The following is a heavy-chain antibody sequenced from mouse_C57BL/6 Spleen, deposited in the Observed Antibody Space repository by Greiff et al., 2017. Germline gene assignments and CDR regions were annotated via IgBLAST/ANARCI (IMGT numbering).Heavy chain of an antibody. CDR2: INPRSGYT. Sequence: QVQLQQSGAELARPGASVKMSCKASGYTFTSYTMHWVKQRPGQGLEWIGYINPRSGYTKYNQKFKDKATLTAAKSSSTAYMQLSSLTSEDSAVYYCARWELTGTFDYWGQGTTLTVSS. D-gene: IGHD4-1*01. CDR1: GYTFTSYT. J-gene: IGHJ2*01. V-gene: IGHV1-4*01. CDR3: ARWELTGTFDY.